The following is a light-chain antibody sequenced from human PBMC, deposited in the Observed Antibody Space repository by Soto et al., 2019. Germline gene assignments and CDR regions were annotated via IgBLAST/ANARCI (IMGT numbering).Light chain of an antibody. CDR3: SSYTSNRRV. Sequence: QSALAQPASVSGSPGQSITISCTGASSDVGAYNYVSWYQQHPGKAPKLMIYEVSNRPSGVSSRFSGSKSGNTASLTISGLQAEDEADYYCSSYTSNRRVFGPGTKVTVL. V-gene: IGLV2-14*01. J-gene: IGLJ1*01. CDR2: EVS. CDR1: SSDVGAYNY.